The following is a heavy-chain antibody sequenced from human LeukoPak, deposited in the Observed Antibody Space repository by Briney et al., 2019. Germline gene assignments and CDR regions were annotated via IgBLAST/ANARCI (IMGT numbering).Heavy chain of an antibody. Sequence: GGSLRLSCAASGFTFSSYSMHWVRQAPGKGLEWVAVISYDGSNKYYADSVKGRFTISRDNSKNTLYLQMNSPRAEDTAVYYCAKSHGYGYDYYFDYWGQGTLVTVSS. CDR1: GFTFSSYS. CDR2: ISYDGSNK. CDR3: AKSHGYGYDYYFDY. D-gene: IGHD5-18*01. V-gene: IGHV3-30*18. J-gene: IGHJ4*02.